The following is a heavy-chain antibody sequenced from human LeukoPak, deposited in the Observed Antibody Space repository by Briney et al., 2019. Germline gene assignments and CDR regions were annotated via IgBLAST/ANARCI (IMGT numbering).Heavy chain of an antibody. Sequence: ASVKVSCKASGYTFTGYYMHWVRQAPGQGLEWMGWINPNSGGTNYAQKFQGRVTMTRDTSISTAYMDLSRLRSDDTAVYYCAGDLGDAYCGGDCLSKGPFDYWGQGTLVTVSS. CDR3: AGDLGDAYCGGDCLSKGPFDY. CDR2: INPNSGGT. D-gene: IGHD2-21*02. J-gene: IGHJ4*02. V-gene: IGHV1-2*02. CDR1: GYTFTGYY.